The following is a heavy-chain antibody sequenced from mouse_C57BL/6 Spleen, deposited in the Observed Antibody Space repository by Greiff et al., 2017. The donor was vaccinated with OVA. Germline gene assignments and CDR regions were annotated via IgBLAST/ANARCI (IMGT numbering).Heavy chain of an antibody. CDR3: AREGGYYGSGAY. CDR2: INPSNGGT. CDR1: GYTFTSYG. Sequence: QVHVKQPGTELVKPGASVKLSCKASGYTFTSYGVHWVKQRPGQGLEWIGNINPSNGGTNYTEKLKSKATLTVDKSSSTACMQLSSLTSEDSAVYYCAREGGYYGSGAYWGQGTLVTVSA. D-gene: IGHD1-1*01. V-gene: IGHV1-53*01. J-gene: IGHJ3*01.